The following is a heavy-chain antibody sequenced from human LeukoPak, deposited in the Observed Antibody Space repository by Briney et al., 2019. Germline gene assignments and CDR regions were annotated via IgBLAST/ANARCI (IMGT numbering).Heavy chain of an antibody. CDR3: ARDTHCSGGSCYSSPGALYYYYYMDV. D-gene: IGHD2-15*01. CDR1: GFTFINYS. V-gene: IGHV3-21*01. CDR2: ISTSSSYI. Sequence: GGSLRLSCTASGFTFINYSMNWVRQAPGKGLEWVSFISTSSSYIYYADSVRGRFTISRDNAKNSLYLQMNSLRAEDTAVYYCARDTHCSGGSCYSSPGALYYYYYMDVWGKGTTVTVSS. J-gene: IGHJ6*03.